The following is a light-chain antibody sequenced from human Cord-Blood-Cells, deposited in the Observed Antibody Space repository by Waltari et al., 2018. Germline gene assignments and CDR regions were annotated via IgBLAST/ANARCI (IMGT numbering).Light chain of an antibody. Sequence: DIVMTQSPDSLAVYLGERATINCKSSQSVLYSSNNKNYLAWYQQKPGQPPKLLIYWAPTRESGVPDRFSGSGSGTDFTLTISSLQAEDVAVYYCQQYYSTPTFGQGTKVEIK. CDR3: QQYYSTPT. CDR1: QSVLYSSNNKNY. V-gene: IGKV4-1*01. CDR2: WAP. J-gene: IGKJ1*01.